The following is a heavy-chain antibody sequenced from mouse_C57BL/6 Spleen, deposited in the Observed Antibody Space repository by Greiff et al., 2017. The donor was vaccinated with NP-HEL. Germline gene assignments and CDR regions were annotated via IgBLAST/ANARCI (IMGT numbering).Heavy chain of an antibody. Sequence: EVQRVESGGGLVKPGGSLKLSCAASGFTFSSYAMSWVRQTPEKRLEWVATISDGGSYTYYPDNVKGRFTISRDNAKNNLYLQMSHLKSEDTAMYYCARAEAFYFDYWGQGTTLTVSS. CDR2: ISDGGSYT. J-gene: IGHJ2*01. V-gene: IGHV5-4*01. CDR1: GFTFSSYA. CDR3: ARAEAFYFDY.